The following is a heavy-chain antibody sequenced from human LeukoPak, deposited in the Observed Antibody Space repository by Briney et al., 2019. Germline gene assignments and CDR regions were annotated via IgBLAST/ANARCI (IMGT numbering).Heavy chain of an antibody. CDR1: GFTFSDYY. CDR3: ARGPPGVAAAGTDFDY. CDR2: INHSGST. J-gene: IGHJ4*02. V-gene: IGHV4-34*01. Sequence: LRLSCVASGFTFSDYYMSWIRQPPGKGLEWIGEINHSGSTNYNPSLNSRVTISVDTSKNQFSLKLSSVTAADTAVYYCARGPPGVAAAGTDFDYWGQGTLVTVSS. D-gene: IGHD6-13*01.